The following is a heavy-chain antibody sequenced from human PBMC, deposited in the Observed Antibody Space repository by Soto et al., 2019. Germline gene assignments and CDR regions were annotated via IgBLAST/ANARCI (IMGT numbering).Heavy chain of an antibody. CDR2: IYYSGST. V-gene: IGHV4-31*03. D-gene: IGHD3-16*01. CDR1: GGSISSGGYY. CDR3: ARDPALVGGGCCMDV. Sequence: SETLSLTCTVSGGSISSGGYYWSWIRQHPGKGLEWIGYIYYSGSTYYNQSLKSRVTISVATSKNQFSLKLSSVTAADEAVYYCARDPALVGGGCCMDVWGQGTTVTVSS. J-gene: IGHJ6*02.